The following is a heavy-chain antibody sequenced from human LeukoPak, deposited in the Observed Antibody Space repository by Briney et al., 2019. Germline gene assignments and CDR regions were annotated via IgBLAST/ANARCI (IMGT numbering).Heavy chain of an antibody. Sequence: PGGSLRLSCAASGFTFSSYSMNWVRQAPGKGLEWVSSISSSSSYIYYADSVKGRFTISRDNAKNSLYLQMNSLRAEDTAVYYCARGGRGSSGSGDYWGQGTLVTVSS. CDR1: GFTFSSYS. CDR2: ISSSSSYI. CDR3: ARGGRGSSGSGDY. J-gene: IGHJ4*02. D-gene: IGHD6-6*01. V-gene: IGHV3-21*01.